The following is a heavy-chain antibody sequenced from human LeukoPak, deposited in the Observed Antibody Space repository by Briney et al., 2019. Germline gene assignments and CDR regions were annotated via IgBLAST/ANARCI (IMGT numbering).Heavy chain of an antibody. D-gene: IGHD1-26*01. CDR1: GGSIRNYY. CDR3: ARGPRVGATCAFDI. Sequence: SETLSLTCTVSGGSIRNYYWSWIRQPPGKGFEWIGYIYYSGSTNYNPSLKSRVTISVDTSKNQFSLKLSSVTAADTAVYYCARGPRVGATCAFDIWGQGTMVTVSS. CDR2: IYYSGST. J-gene: IGHJ3*02. V-gene: IGHV4-59*08.